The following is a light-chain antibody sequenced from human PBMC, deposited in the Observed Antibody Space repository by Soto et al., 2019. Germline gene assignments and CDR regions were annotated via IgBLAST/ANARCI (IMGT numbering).Light chain of an antibody. J-gene: IGLJ1*01. Sequence: SDLAGHGYMVASPGRWIIISCSGTSSDIGGYNYVSWYQHLPGRAPKLIIYDVSRRPSGVSPRFSGSKSGNTASLTISGLQPEDEADSYCSSFSADSPRFATGTKSTFL. V-gene: IGLV2-14*01. CDR3: SSFSADSPR. CDR1: SSDIGGYNY. CDR2: DVS.